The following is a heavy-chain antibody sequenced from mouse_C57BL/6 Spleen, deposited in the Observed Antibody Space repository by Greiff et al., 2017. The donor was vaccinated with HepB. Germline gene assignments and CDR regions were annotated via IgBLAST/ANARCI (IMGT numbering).Heavy chain of an antibody. CDR2: IYPGSGST. CDR1: GYTFTSYW. V-gene: IGHV1-55*01. J-gene: IGHJ2*01. CDR3: ARSGGSNYPLYYFDY. D-gene: IGHD2-5*01. Sequence: QVQLQQPGAELVKPGASVKMSCKASGYTFTSYWITWVKQRPGQGLEWIGDIYPGSGSTNYNEKFKSKATLTVDTSSTTAYMQLSSLTSEDSAVYYCARSGGSNYPLYYFDYWGQGTTLTVSS.